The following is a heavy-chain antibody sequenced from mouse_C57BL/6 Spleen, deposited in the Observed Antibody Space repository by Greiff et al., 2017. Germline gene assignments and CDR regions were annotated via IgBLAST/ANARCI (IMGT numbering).Heavy chain of an antibody. V-gene: IGHV1-64*01. CDR1: GYTFTSYW. Sequence: QVQLKESGAELVKPGASVKLSCKASGYTFTSYWMHWVKQRPGQGLEWIGMIHPNSGSTNYNEKFKSKATLTVDKSSSTAYMQLSSLTSEDSAVYYCARYRITTAYYFDYWGQGTTLTVSS. CDR2: IHPNSGST. CDR3: ARYRITTAYYFDY. D-gene: IGHD1-2*01. J-gene: IGHJ2*01.